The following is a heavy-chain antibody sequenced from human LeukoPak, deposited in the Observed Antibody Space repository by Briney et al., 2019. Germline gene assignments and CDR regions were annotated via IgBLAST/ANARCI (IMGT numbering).Heavy chain of an antibody. V-gene: IGHV4-34*01. CDR2: INHSGST. CDR3: ASPRGSQDAFDI. J-gene: IGHJ3*02. CDR1: GGSFSGYY. Sequence: SETLSLTCAVYGGSFSGYYWSWIRQPPGKGLEWIGEINHSGSTNYNPSLKSRVTISVDTSKNQFSLKLSSVTAADTAVYYCASPRGSQDAFDIWGQGTMVTVSS. D-gene: IGHD1-26*01.